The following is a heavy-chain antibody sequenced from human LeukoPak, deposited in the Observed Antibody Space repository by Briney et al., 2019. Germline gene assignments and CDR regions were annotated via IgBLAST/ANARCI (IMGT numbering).Heavy chain of an antibody. CDR2: ISSSSSYI. D-gene: IGHD2-15*01. J-gene: IGHJ4*02. Sequence: PGGSLRLSCAASGFTFSSYSMNWVRQAPGKGLEWVSSISSSSSYIYYADSVKGRFTISRDNAKNSLYLQMNSLRAEDTAVYYCARKDKYCSGGSCYSLHLDYWGQGTLVTVSS. V-gene: IGHV3-21*01. CDR3: ARKDKYCSGGSCYSLHLDY. CDR1: GFTFSSYS.